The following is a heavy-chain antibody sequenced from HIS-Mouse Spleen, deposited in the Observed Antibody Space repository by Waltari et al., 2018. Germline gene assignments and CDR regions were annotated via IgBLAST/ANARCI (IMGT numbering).Heavy chain of an antibody. CDR3: ARHYYYGSGSYYFDY. CDR2: IYSGGST. D-gene: IGHD3-10*01. Sequence: EVQLVETGGGLIQPGGSLRLSCAASGFPVSSNYISWVRQAPGKGLEWISVIYSGGSTYYADSVKGRFTISRDNSKNTLYLQMNSLRAEDTAVYYCARHYYYGSGSYYFDYWGQGTLVTVSS. J-gene: IGHJ4*02. CDR1: GFPVSSNY. V-gene: IGHV3-53*02.